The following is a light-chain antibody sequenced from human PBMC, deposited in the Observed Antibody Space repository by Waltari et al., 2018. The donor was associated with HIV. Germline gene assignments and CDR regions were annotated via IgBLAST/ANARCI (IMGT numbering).Light chain of an antibody. CDR1: SSAVGSYNL. V-gene: IGLV2-23*02. CDR3: CSFAGSTSWV. CDR2: EVT. Sequence: QSALTQPAPVSGSPGQSITFSCTGTSSAVGSYNLFSWYQKHPGKAPRLMIYEVTKRPSGVSYRLSGSKSGNTASLTISGLQAEDEADYYCCSFAGSTSWVFGGGTKVTVL. J-gene: IGLJ3*02.